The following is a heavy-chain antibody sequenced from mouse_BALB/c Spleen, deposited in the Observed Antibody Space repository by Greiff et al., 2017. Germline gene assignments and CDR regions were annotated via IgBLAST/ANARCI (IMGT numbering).Heavy chain of an antibody. CDR2: IDPENGDT. J-gene: IGHJ4*01. Sequence: VQLQQSGAELVRSGASVKLSCTASGFNIKDYYMHWVKQRPEQGLEWIGWIDPENGDTEYAPKFQGKATMTADTSSNTAYLQLSSLTSEDTAVYYCNAYYGLSMDYWGQGTWVTVSS. V-gene: IGHV14-4*02. CDR1: GFNIKDYY. CDR3: NAYYGLSMDY. D-gene: IGHD1-2*01.